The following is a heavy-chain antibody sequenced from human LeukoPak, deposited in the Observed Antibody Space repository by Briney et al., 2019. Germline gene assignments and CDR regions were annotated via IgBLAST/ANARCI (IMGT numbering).Heavy chain of an antibody. CDR2: ISAYNGNR. V-gene: IGHV1-18*01. CDR1: GYTFTSYG. CDR3: ARGDHGYGGNFGWLYYYYYYGMDV. J-gene: IGHJ6*02. D-gene: IGHD4-23*01. Sequence: ASVKLSCKASGYTFTSYGISWVRQAPGQGLEWMGWISAYNGNRNYAQKLQGRVTMPTDTSTSPAYMELRSLSSDDTAVYYCARGDHGYGGNFGWLYYYYYYGMDVWGQGTTVTVSS.